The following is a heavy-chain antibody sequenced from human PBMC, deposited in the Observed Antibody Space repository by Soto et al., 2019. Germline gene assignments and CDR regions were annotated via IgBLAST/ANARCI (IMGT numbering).Heavy chain of an antibody. J-gene: IGHJ5*02. V-gene: IGHV4-31*03. CDR1: GGSISDGYY. CDR2: ISYSGST. D-gene: IGHD3-22*01. Sequence: SETLSLTCTVSGGSISDGYYWSWIRQHPGKCLEWIGSISYSGSTSYNPSLKSRLTISVDRSKGQFSLNLSSVTAADTAVYYCARRDRSGYSYWLDTWGQGTLVAVST. CDR3: ARRDRSGYSYWLDT.